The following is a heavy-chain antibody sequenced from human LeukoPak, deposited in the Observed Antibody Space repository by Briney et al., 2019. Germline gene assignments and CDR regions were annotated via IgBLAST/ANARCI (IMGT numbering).Heavy chain of an antibody. CDR2: INRSSSYI. D-gene: IGHD3-3*01. V-gene: IGHV3-21*01. CDR1: GFTFSSYN. J-gene: IGHJ4*02. CDR3: ARGFWGGYWGSAIVGGAPTNFDY. Sequence: PGGSLRLSCAASGFTFSSYNMNWVRQAPGKGLEWIACINRSSSYIYYADTVKGSFTISRDTANNSLYLQMTSLRADDTAVYYCARGFWGGYWGSAIVGGAPTNFDYWGQGTLVTVSS.